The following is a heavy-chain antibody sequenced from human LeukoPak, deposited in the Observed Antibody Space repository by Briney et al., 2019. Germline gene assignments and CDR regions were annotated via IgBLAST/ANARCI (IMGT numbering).Heavy chain of an antibody. J-gene: IGHJ5*02. D-gene: IGHD3-22*01. CDR3: AREGVNYYDSSGYYAVS. CDR2: IYSGGAT. V-gene: IGHV3-66*01. CDR1: GLTVSNQF. Sequence: GGSLRLSCAASGLTVSNQFMDWVRQAPGKGLEWVSTIYSGGATYYSDSVRGRFTISRDSSQNTVYLQMNSLRAEDTAVYYRAREGVNYYDSSGYYAVSWGQGTLVTVSS.